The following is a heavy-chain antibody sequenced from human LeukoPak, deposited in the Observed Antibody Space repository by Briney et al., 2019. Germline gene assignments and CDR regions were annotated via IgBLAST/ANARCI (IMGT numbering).Heavy chain of an antibody. V-gene: IGHV1-24*01. J-gene: IGHJ6*02. CDR1: GYTLTELS. CDR2: FDPEDGET. D-gene: IGHD6-13*01. CDR3: ATPRLAAATPGYYYYYGMDV. Sequence: ASVKVSCKVSGYTLTELSMHWVRQAPGKGLEWMGGFDPEDGETIYAQKFQGRVTMTEDTSTDTAYMELSSLRSEDTAVYYCATPRLAAATPGYYYYYGMDVWGQGTTVTVSS.